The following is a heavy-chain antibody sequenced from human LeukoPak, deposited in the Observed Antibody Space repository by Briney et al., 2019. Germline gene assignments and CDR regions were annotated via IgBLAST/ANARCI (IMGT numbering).Heavy chain of an antibody. CDR3: ARLGGGSSWSNFDY. D-gene: IGHD6-13*01. V-gene: IGHV1-2*02. J-gene: IGHJ4*02. CDR2: ISPNSGAT. Sequence: ASVKVSCKTSGYTFTGYYMHWVRQAPGQGLEWMGWISPNSGATNYAQKFQARVTMTGDTSISTAYMELSSLRSDDTAVYYCARLGGGSSWSNFDYWGQGILVTVSS. CDR1: GYTFTGYY.